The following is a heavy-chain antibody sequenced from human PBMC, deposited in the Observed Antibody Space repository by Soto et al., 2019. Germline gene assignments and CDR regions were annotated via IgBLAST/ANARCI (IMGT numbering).Heavy chain of an antibody. J-gene: IGHJ4*02. V-gene: IGHV1-18*01. Sequence: GASVKVSCKASGYTFTSYGISWVRQAPGQGLEWMGWISAYNGNTNYAQKLQGRVTMTTDTSTSTAYMELRSLRSDDTAVYYCARDYCSGGSCYSDLSIDYWGQGTLVTVSS. CDR1: GYTFTSYG. CDR2: ISAYNGNT. D-gene: IGHD2-15*01. CDR3: ARDYCSGGSCYSDLSIDY.